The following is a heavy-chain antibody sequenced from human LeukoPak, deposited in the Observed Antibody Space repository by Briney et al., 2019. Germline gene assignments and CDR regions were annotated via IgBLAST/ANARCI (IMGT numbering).Heavy chain of an antibody. Sequence: TGGSLRLSCAASGFTFSDYYMSWIRQAPGKGLEWVSYISSSGSTIYYADSVKGRFTISRDNAKNSLYLQMNSLRAEDTAVYYCARDFGSDYGDFHFDYWGQGTLVTVSS. D-gene: IGHD4-17*01. J-gene: IGHJ4*02. V-gene: IGHV3-11*04. CDR3: ARDFGSDYGDFHFDY. CDR2: ISSSGSTI. CDR1: GFTFSDYY.